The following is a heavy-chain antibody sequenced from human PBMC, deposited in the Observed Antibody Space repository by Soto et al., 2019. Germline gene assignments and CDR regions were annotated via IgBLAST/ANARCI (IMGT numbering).Heavy chain of an antibody. V-gene: IGHV4-61*08. J-gene: IGHJ4*02. CDR1: GGSSKGDGDY. D-gene: IGHD6-19*01. Sequence: SETICVTSTVAGGSSKGDGDYWTWIRQPPGKRLEWIGSLYYSGSTNYNPSLKSRVTISVDTSKNQFSLKLSSVTAADTAVYYCARHVQWLVTFDYWGQGTLVTVSS. CDR3: ARHVQWLVTFDY. CDR2: LYYSGST.